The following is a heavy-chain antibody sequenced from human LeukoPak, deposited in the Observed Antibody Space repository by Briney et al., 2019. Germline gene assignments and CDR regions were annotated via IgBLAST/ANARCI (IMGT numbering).Heavy chain of an antibody. J-gene: IGHJ4*02. CDR3: AKYSGYQLLEGSFDY. Sequence: PGGSLRLSCAASGFTFSSYAMSWVRQAPGKGLEWVSAISGSGGSTYYADSVKGRFTISRDNSKNTLYLQMNSLRAEDTAVYYCAKYSGYQLLEGSFDYWGQGTLVTVSS. V-gene: IGHV3-23*01. CDR2: ISGSGGST. CDR1: GFTFSSYA. D-gene: IGHD3-22*01.